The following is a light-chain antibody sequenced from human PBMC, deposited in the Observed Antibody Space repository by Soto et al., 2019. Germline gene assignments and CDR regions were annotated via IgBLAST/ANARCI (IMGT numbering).Light chain of an antibody. V-gene: IGLV2-8*01. CDR2: EVS. CDR3: SSYAGSNNYV. CDR1: SSDVGGYNY. J-gene: IGLJ1*01. Sequence: QSALTQPPSASGSPGQSVTISCTGTSSDVGGYNYVPWYQQHPGKAPKLMIYEVSKRPSGVPDRFSGSKSGNTASLTVSWLQAEDEADYYCSSYAGSNNYVFGTGTKLTVL.